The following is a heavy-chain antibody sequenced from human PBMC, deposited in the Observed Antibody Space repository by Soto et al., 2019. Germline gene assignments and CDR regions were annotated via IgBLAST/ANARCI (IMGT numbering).Heavy chain of an antibody. V-gene: IGHV3-7*01. D-gene: IGHD2-15*01. J-gene: IGHJ6*03. Sequence: EVQLVESGGGLVQPGGSLRLSCAASGFTFSQFWMTWVRQAPGKGLEWVANIRQDGSEKYYVDSVKGRLTISRENAKNSLFLQMNSRGVEDTAVYYCARVGVVVVAAASYDYYYYMDVWGKGTAVTVSS. CDR3: ARVGVVVVAAASYDYYYYMDV. CDR1: GFTFSQFW. CDR2: IRQDGSEK.